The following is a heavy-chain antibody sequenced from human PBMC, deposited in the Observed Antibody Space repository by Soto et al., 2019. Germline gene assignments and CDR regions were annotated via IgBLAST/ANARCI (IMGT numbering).Heavy chain of an antibody. Sequence: SETLSLTCTVSGGSISSYYWSWIRQPPGKGLEWIGYIYYSGSTNYNPSLKSRVTISVDTSKNQFSLKLSSVTAADTAVYYCARLRLVVVPAARDSYYYYYMDVWGKGTTVTVSS. CDR3: ARLRLVVVPAARDSYYYYYMDV. D-gene: IGHD2-2*01. CDR2: IYYSGST. J-gene: IGHJ6*03. CDR1: GGSISSYY. V-gene: IGHV4-59*08.